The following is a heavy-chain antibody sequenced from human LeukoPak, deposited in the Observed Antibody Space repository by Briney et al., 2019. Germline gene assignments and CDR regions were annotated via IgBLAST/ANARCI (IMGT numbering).Heavy chain of an antibody. Sequence: HTGGSLRLSCEASGFTFSSHAMTWVRQGPGKGLEWASTISGRGDSTFYADSVKGRFTISRDNSKNTVYLQLNNLRDEDTAVYYCAKDSERYGVLEYWGQGTLVSVSA. CDR1: GFTFSSHA. J-gene: IGHJ4*02. D-gene: IGHD4-17*01. CDR2: ISGRGDST. V-gene: IGHV3-23*01. CDR3: AKDSERYGVLEY.